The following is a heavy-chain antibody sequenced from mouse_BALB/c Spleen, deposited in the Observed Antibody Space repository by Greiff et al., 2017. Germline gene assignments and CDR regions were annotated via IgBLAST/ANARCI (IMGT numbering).Heavy chain of an antibody. V-gene: IGHV1-54*01. CDR2: INPGSGGT. CDR1: GYAFTNYL. J-gene: IGHJ2*01. Sequence: QVQLKQSGAELVRPGTSVKVSCKASGYAFTNYLIEWVKQRPGQGLEWIGVINPGSGGTNYNEKFKGKATLTADKSSSTAYMQLSSLTSDDSAVYFCARSGITFDYWGQGTTLTVSS. D-gene: IGHD2-4*01. CDR3: ARSGITFDY.